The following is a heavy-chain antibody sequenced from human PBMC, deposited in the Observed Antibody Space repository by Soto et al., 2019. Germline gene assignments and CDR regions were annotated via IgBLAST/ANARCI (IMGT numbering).Heavy chain of an antibody. CDR3: TTFAYGDYYFDY. CDR2: IKSKTDGGTT. J-gene: IGHJ4*02. V-gene: IGHV3-15*01. Sequence: GGSLRLSCAASGFTFSNAWMSWVRQAPGKGLEWVGRIKSKTDGGTTDYAAPVKGRFTISRDDSKNTLYLQMNSLKTEDTAVYYCTTFAYGDYYFDYWGQGTLVTVSS. CDR1: GFTFSNAW. D-gene: IGHD4-17*01.